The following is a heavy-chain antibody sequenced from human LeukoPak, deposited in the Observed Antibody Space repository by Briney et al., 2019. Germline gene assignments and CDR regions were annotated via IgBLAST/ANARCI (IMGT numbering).Heavy chain of an antibody. CDR2: INHSGSA. CDR1: AGSFSGYF. V-gene: IGHV4-34*01. D-gene: IGHD3-16*01. Sequence: SETLSLTCAVYAGSFSGYFWSWIRQPPGKGLEWIGEINHSGSASYNPSLKSRVTISVDTSKNQFSLKLSSVTAADTAVYYCAILPGQLAFDYWGQGTLVTVSS. J-gene: IGHJ4*02. CDR3: AILPGQLAFDY.